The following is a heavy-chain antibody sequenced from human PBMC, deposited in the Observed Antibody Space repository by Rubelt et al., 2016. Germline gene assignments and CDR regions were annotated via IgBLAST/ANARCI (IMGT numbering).Heavy chain of an antibody. CDR1: GFTFSSYA. CDR2: ISGSGGST. J-gene: IGHJ2*01. Sequence: EVQLLESGGGLVQPGGSLRLSCAASGFTFSSYAMSWVRQAPGKGLEWVSAISGSGGSTYYADSVKGRFTISRDNSKNMRDLQMNSLRAEDTAVYYCAKDRAGACPQGYCDLWGRGTLVTVSS. CDR3: AKDRAGACPQGYCDL. D-gene: IGHD1-26*01. V-gene: IGHV3-23*01.